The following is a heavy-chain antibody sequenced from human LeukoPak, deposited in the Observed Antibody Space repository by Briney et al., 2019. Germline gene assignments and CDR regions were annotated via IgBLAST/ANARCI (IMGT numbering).Heavy chain of an antibody. CDR1: GFTFSSYW. D-gene: IGHD6-6*01. Sequence: PGGSLRLSCAASGFTFSSYWMSWVRQAPGKGLEWVANIKQDGNEKYYVDSVKGRFTISRDNAKNSLYLQMNSLRAEDTAVYYCARDAPSHEYYFDYWGQGTLVTVSS. CDR3: ARDAPSHEYYFDY. CDR2: IKQDGNEK. J-gene: IGHJ4*02. V-gene: IGHV3-7*01.